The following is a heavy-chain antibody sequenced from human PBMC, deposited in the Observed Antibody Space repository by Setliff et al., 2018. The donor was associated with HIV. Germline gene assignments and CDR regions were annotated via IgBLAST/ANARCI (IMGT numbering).Heavy chain of an antibody. CDR2: IHHSGST. CDR3: SNWNTTIDEDA. CDR1: GDSVRKSNW. J-gene: IGHJ5*02. D-gene: IGHD5-18*01. V-gene: IGHV4-4*02. Sequence: SETLSLTCGVSGDSVRKSNWWSWVRQTPGKGLEWIGEIHHSGSTNYNPSLKSRVTISVDTSKNQFSLKLTSVTAADTALYYCSNWNTTIDEDAWGQGTLVTVSS.